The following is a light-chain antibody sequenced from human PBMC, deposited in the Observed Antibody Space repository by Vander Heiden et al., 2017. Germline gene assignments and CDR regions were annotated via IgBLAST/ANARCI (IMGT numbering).Light chain of an antibody. Sequence: DIQMTQSSSSLSASVGGRVNLPCRARKNNRTYLNWYQQTPGKAPKVLIYAASNLESGVPSRCSGSGSGTHFTLTICSLAPDGFATYYCQQSYSDPITFGPGTRLEIK. CDR1: KNNRTY. CDR2: AAS. J-gene: IGKJ5*01. V-gene: IGKV1-39*01. CDR3: QQSYSDPIT.